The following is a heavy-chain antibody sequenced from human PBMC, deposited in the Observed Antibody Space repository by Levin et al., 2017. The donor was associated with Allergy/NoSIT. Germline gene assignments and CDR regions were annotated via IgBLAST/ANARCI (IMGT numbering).Heavy chain of an antibody. Sequence: SETLSLTCTVSGDSISSYFWSWNRQPAAKGLEWIGRIYTSGITNYNSSLKSRVAMSVHTSKNQFSLKLTSVTAADTAFYYCAREFKGGAYFIDRWGQGTLVTVSS. CDR1: GDSISSYF. CDR2: IYTSGIT. CDR3: AREFKGGAYFIDR. D-gene: IGHD1-26*01. J-gene: IGHJ5*02. V-gene: IGHV4-4*07.